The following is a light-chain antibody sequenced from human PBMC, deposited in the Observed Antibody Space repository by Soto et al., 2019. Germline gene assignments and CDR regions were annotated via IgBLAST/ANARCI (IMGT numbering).Light chain of an antibody. Sequence: EIVLTQSPGTLSLSPGERATLSCRASQSVSSSYLAWYQQKPGQAPRLLIYGASSRATGIPDRFSGSGSGTDFSLTISRLETEDFAVYYCHKYDSSPVTFGQGTKVEIK. CDR1: QSVSSSY. J-gene: IGKJ1*01. CDR2: GAS. V-gene: IGKV3-20*01. CDR3: HKYDSSPVT.